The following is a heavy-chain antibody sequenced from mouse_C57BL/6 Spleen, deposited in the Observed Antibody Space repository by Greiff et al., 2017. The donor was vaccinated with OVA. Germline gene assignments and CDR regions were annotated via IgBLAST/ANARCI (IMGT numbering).Heavy chain of an antibody. Sequence: EVHLVESGGGLVKPGGSLKLSCAASGFTFSDYGMHWVRQAPEKGLEWVAYISSGSSTIYYADTVKGRFTISRDNAKNTLFLQMTSLRSEDTAMYYCARPHYYGSSYVGWYFDVWGTGTTVTVSS. CDR2: ISSGSSTI. J-gene: IGHJ1*03. CDR3: ARPHYYGSSYVGWYFDV. CDR1: GFTFSDYG. D-gene: IGHD1-1*01. V-gene: IGHV5-17*01.